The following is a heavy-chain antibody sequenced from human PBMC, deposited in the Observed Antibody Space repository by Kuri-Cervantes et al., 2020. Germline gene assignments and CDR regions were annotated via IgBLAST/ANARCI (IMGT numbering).Heavy chain of an antibody. D-gene: IGHD2/OR15-2a*01. CDR3: ARADSKNWFDP. J-gene: IGHJ5*02. CDR1: GGSFSGYY. Sequence: LRLSCAVYGGSFSGYYWSWIRQHPGKGLEWIGYIYYSGSTYYNPSLKSLVTISVDTSKNQFSLKLSSVTAADTAVYYCARADSKNWFDPWGQGTLVTVSS. CDR2: IYYSGST. V-gene: IGHV4-31*01.